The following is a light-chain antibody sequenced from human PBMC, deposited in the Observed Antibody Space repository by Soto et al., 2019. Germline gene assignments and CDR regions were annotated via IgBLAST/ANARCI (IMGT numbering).Light chain of an antibody. CDR2: SYN. CDR3: AAWGDSLTGYV. V-gene: IGLV1-44*01. Sequence: LTQPPSASGTPGQRVTISCSGSSSNIGSNTVNWYQQLPGTAPKLLIYSYNQRPSGVPDRFSGSKSGTSASLAISGLQSEDEADYYCAAWGDSLTGYVVGTGTKVTVL. CDR1: SSNIGSNT. J-gene: IGLJ1*01.